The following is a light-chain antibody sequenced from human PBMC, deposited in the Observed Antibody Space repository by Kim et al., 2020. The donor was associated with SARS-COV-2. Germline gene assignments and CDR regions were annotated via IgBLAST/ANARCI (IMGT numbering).Light chain of an antibody. CDR1: QSVSTNY. CDR2: GAS. CDR3: QQYGTSRVT. V-gene: IGKV3-20*01. Sequence: EIVLTQSPGTLSLSPGEKATLSCRASQSVSTNYLAWYQQKPGQAPRLLIYGASSRATGIPGRFSGSGSGTDFTLTISRLEPEDFAVYYCQQYGTSRVTFGQGTKVDIK. J-gene: IGKJ1*01.